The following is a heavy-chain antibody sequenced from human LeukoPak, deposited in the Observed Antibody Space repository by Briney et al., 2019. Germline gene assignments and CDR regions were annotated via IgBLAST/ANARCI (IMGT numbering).Heavy chain of an antibody. J-gene: IGHJ6*03. D-gene: IGHD1-1*01. CDR3: ARATTGNFRDYYYMDV. CDR2: INAGNGNT. V-gene: IGHV1-3*01. CDR1: GYTFTSYA. Sequence: ASVKVSCKASGYTFTSYAMHWVRQAPGQRLEWMGWINAGNGNTKYSQKFQGRVTITRDTSTSTVYMELSSLRSEDTAVYYCARATTGNFRDYYYMDVWGKGTTVTVSS.